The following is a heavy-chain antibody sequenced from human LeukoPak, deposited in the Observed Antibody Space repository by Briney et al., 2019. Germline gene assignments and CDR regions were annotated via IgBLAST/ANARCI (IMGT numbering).Heavy chain of an antibody. Sequence: ASVTVSCKASGYTFTSYGISWVRQAPGQGLEWMGWISAYNGNTNYAQKLQGRVTMTTDTSTSTAYMELRSLRSDDTAVYYCARLTYGDRYFDYWGQGTLVTVSS. V-gene: IGHV1-18*01. D-gene: IGHD4-17*01. CDR3: ARLTYGDRYFDY. J-gene: IGHJ4*02. CDR2: ISAYNGNT. CDR1: GYTFTSYG.